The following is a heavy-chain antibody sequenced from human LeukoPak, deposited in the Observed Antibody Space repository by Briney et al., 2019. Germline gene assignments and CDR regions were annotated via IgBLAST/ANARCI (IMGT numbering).Heavy chain of an antibody. V-gene: IGHV1-2*02. J-gene: IGHJ4*02. CDR2: INPNSGGT. D-gene: IGHD3-22*01. Sequence: GASVKVSCKASGYTFTGYYLHWVRQAPGQGLEWMGWINPNSGGTNYAQKFQGRVTMTRDTSITTAYMELSGLRSEDTAVYYCARDTANYYYDSSGYYFDYWGQGTLVTVSS. CDR1: GYTFTGYY. CDR3: ARDTANYYYDSSGYYFDY.